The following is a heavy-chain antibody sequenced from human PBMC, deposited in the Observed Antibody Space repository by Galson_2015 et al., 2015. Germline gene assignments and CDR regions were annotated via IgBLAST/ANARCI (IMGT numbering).Heavy chain of an antibody. D-gene: IGHD2-15*01. Sequence: SVKVSCKASGGTFSIFAISWVRQAPGQRLEWMGGLLPIYGTPNYAQKFQGRVTITADESTSTAYMELGSLTSEDTAVFYCATSNADVYCSGGSCYLDSWGQGTLVTVSS. V-gene: IGHV1-69*13. CDR3: ATSNADVYCSGGSCYLDS. CDR1: GGTFSIFA. J-gene: IGHJ4*02. CDR2: LLPIYGTP.